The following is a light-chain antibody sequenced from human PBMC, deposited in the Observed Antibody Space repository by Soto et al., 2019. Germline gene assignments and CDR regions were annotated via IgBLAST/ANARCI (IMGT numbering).Light chain of an antibody. CDR2: ANS. V-gene: IGLV1-40*01. CDR3: QSYDTSLRGV. J-gene: IGLJ1*01. Sequence: QSVLTQPPSVSGAPGQRVTISCTGSSSNIGAGYDVHWYQQFPGTAPKLLIYANSNRPSGVPDRFSASKSGTSASLAITGLEADGEADYYCQSYDTSLRGVFGTGTKLTVL. CDR1: SSNIGAGYD.